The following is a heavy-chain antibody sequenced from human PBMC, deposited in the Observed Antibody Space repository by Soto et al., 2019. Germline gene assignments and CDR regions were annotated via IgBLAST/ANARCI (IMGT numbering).Heavy chain of an antibody. CDR1: GFTFSSYA. Sequence: GGSLRLSCAASGFTFSSYAMSWVRQAPGKGLEWVSAISGSGGSTYYADSVKGRFTISRDNSKNTLYLQMNSLRAEDTAVYYCAKVGNRAMVTGIEDYWGQGTLVTVSS. D-gene: IGHD5-18*01. CDR3: AKVGNRAMVTGIEDY. V-gene: IGHV3-23*01. J-gene: IGHJ4*02. CDR2: ISGSGGST.